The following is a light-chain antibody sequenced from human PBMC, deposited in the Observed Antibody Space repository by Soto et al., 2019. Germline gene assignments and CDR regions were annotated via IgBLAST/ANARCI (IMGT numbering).Light chain of an antibody. CDR2: RIN. Sequence: QSVLTQPPSASGTPGQRVTISCSGSSSNIGDNYVYWYQQFPGTAPKLLIYRINQRPSGVPDRFSGSKSGTSASLVISGLRSEDEADYYCATWGDGRSGWVFGGGTKLTVL. V-gene: IGLV1-47*01. CDR3: ATWGDGRSGWV. CDR1: SSNIGDNY. J-gene: IGLJ3*02.